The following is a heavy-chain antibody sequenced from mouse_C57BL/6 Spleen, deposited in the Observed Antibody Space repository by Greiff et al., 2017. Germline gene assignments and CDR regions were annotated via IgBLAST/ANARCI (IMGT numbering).Heavy chain of an antibody. Sequence: EVKLMESEGGLVQPGSSMKLSCTASGFTFSDYYMAWVRQVPEKGLEWVANINYDGSSTYYLDSLKSRFIISRDNAKNILYLQMSSLKSEDTATYYCARAGYSNFYYAMDYWGQGTSVTVSS. CDR3: ARAGYSNFYYAMDY. V-gene: IGHV5-16*01. CDR1: GFTFSDYY. D-gene: IGHD2-5*01. CDR2: INYDGSST. J-gene: IGHJ4*01.